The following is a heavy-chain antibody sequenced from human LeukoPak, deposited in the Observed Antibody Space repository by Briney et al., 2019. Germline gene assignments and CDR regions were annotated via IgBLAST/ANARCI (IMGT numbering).Heavy chain of an antibody. CDR2: ISGSGGST. V-gene: IGHV3-23*01. CDR1: GFIFRSYA. CDR3: AKDRPYYYGSGSYSGY. J-gene: IGHJ4*02. D-gene: IGHD3-10*01. Sequence: AGGSLRLSCVSSGFIFRSYAVTWVRQAPGKGLEWVSAISGSGGSTYYADSVKGRFTISRDNSKNTLYLQMNSLRAEDTAVYYCAKDRPYYYGSGSYSGYWGQGTLVTVSS.